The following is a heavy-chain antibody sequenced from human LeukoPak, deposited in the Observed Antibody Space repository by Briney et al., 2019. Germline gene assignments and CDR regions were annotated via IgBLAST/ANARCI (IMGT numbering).Heavy chain of an antibody. V-gene: IGHV3-48*03. D-gene: IGHD3-22*01. CDR2: ILDTCRVV. J-gene: IGHJ4*02. Sequence: PGGSLRLSFTASGCILSRFEMNEVRQAPGKGLQWVSSILDTCRVVNYADSVKARFSLSRDNAKNSLYLQMNSLRGEDTAVYYCVRWGVDYESSDYYPGFDSWGLGTLVTVSS. CDR1: GCILSRFE. CDR3: VRWGVDYESSDYYPGFDS.